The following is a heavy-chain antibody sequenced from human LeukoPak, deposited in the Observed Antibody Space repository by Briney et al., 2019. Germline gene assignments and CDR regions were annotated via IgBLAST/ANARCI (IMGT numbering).Heavy chain of an antibody. CDR2: SSGSGGST. D-gene: IGHD2-2*01. Sequence: PGRSLRLFCAASGFTFSSYALSWVRQAPGKGLGRVSASSGSGGSTYYADSVKGRFTISRDNSKNTLYMQMITLSAENTTVYYCEKLLGVVPAARYYFDYWGQGTLVIVSS. J-gene: IGHJ4*02. CDR3: EKLLGVVPAARYYFDY. CDR1: GFTFSSYA. V-gene: IGHV3-23*01.